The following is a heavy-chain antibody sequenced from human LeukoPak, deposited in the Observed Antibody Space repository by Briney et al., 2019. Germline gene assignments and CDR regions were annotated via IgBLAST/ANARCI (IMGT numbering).Heavy chain of an antibody. CDR1: GFTFSSYG. J-gene: IGHJ4*02. Sequence: GGSLRLSCAVSGFTFSSYGMHWVRQAPGKGLEWVAVIWYDGSNKYYADSVKGRFTISRDNSKNTLYLQMNSLRAEDTAVYYCARDISWGQWLVLAYWGQGTLVTVSS. D-gene: IGHD6-19*01. CDR3: ARDISWGQWLVLAY. V-gene: IGHV3-33*01. CDR2: IWYDGSNK.